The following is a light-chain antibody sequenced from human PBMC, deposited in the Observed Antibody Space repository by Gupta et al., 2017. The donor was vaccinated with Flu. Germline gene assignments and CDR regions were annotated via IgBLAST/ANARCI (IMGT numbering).Light chain of an antibody. J-gene: IGKJ1*01. V-gene: IGKV3-20*01. CDR1: QSVSSSY. Sequence: GTLSLSPGERATLSCRASQSVSSSYLAWYQQKPGQAPRLLIYGASSRATGIPDRFSGSGSGTDFTLTISRLEPEDFAVYYCQQYGSSSWTFGQGTKVEI. CDR2: GAS. CDR3: QQYGSSSWT.